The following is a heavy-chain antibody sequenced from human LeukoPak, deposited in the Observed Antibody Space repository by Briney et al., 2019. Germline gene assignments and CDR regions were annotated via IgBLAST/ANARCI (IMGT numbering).Heavy chain of an antibody. D-gene: IGHD1-26*01. J-gene: IGHJ4*02. Sequence: GGSLRLFCVACGFTFSTSWVTWVRQAPGKGLEGVANIDKHGSGKYYVDSVKGRFAISRDYASNSVFLQMDSLRAEDTSVYYCARDAGWGYYDLWGQGTPVTVSS. V-gene: IGHV3-7*01. CDR3: ARDAGWGYYDL. CDR1: GFTFSTSW. CDR2: IDKHGSGK.